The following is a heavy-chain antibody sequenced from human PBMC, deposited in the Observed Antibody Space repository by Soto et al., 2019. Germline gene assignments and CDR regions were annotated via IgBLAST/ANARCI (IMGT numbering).Heavy chain of an antibody. CDR3: ARVPTYYQDIIGYQPFHP. J-gene: IGHJ5*02. CDR1: GASIITDGYY. D-gene: IGHD3-22*01. CDR2: IHYSGGATYSP. V-gene: IGHV4-31*03. Sequence: QVQLQESGPGLVEPSQTLSLICTVSGASIITDGYYWTWIRQHPGKGLEWLGYIHYSGGATYSPSYNPSLQSRIAISVDISKILFSLKLPSVSAVDTAVYYCARVPTYYQDIIGYQPFHPWVQGTLVTVSS.